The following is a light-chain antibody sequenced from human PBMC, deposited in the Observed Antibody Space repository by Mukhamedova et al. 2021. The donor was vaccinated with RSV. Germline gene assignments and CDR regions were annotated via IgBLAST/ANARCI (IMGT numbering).Light chain of an antibody. CDR3: HPSYSTPRT. V-gene: IGKV1-39*01. J-gene: IGKJ1*01. CDR2: AAS. Sequence: WYQRRVHGKAPKLLIYAASSLPSGVPSRFSGSGSGTDFTLIISSLQPVDSAIYYCHPSYSTPRTFGHGSLVEFQ.